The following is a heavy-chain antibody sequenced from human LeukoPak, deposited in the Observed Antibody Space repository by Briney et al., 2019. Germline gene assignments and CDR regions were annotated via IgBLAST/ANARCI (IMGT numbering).Heavy chain of an antibody. CDR1: GYTLTELS. J-gene: IGHJ3*02. Sequence: ASVKVCCKVSGYTLTELSMHWVRQAPGKGLEWMGGFDPEDGETIYAQKFQGRVTMTEDTSTDTAYMELSSLRSEDTAVYYCATAGIVVITNPPLLGAFDIWGQGTMVTVSS. V-gene: IGHV1-24*01. CDR2: FDPEDGET. D-gene: IGHD3-22*01. CDR3: ATAGIVVITNPPLLGAFDI.